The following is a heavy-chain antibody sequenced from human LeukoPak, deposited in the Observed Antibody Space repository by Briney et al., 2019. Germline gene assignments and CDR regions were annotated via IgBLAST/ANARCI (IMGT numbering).Heavy chain of an antibody. D-gene: IGHD2/OR15-2a*01. CDR3: VREVLREGDQFDY. Sequence: PGGSLRLSCAACGFTFSTYEMNWVRQAPGKGLEWVSYISSSGGTIHYSDSVKGRFTISRDNAKNSLYLQMNGLRAEDTAVYYCVREVLREGDQFDYWGQGTLVTVSS. V-gene: IGHV3-48*03. CDR1: GFTFSTYE. CDR2: ISSSGGTI. J-gene: IGHJ4*02.